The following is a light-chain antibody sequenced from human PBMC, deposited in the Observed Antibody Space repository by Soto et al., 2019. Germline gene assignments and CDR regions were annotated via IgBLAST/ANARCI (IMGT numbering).Light chain of an antibody. CDR2: GNS. CDR1: SSNIGAGYD. V-gene: IGLV1-40*01. Sequence: QSVLTQPPSVSGAPGQRVTISCTVSSSNIGAGYDVHWYQQLPGTAPKLLIYGNSNRPSGVPDRFSGSKSGTSASLAITGLQAEDEADYYCQSYDSSLSGWVFGGVTKLNVL. CDR3: QSYDSSLSGWV. J-gene: IGLJ3*02.